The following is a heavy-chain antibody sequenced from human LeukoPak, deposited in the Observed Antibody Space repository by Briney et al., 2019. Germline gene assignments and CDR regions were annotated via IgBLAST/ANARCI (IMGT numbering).Heavy chain of an antibody. J-gene: IGHJ3*02. Sequence: GGSLRLSCAASGFTFSTYWMHWVRQAPGKGPVWVSRINSDGSITTYADSVKGRFTISRDNAKNTLYLQMNSLRAEDTAVYYCARLWSGIPFDMWGQGTMVTVSS. D-gene: IGHD3-3*01. CDR1: GFTFSTYW. CDR3: ARLWSGIPFDM. CDR2: INSDGSIT. V-gene: IGHV3-74*01.